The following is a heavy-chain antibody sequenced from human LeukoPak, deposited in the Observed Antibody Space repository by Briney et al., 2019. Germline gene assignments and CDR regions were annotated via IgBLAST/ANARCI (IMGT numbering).Heavy chain of an antibody. CDR3: TRDRGWQSFDY. CDR2: IKLDGSET. Sequence: GGSLRLSCAASGFTFSIYWMIWVRQGPGKRLERVANIKLDGSETYYVGSVRGRFTISRDNAKNSLYLQMNSLRAEDTAVYYCTRDRGWQSFDYWGQGTLVTVSS. CDR1: GFTFSIYW. J-gene: IGHJ4*02. D-gene: IGHD3-10*01. V-gene: IGHV3-7*01.